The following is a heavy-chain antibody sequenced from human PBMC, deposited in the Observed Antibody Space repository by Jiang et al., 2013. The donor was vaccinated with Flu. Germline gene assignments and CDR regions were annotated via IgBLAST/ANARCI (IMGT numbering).Heavy chain of an antibody. CDR1: GYSFTSYW. CDR2: IYPGDSDT. J-gene: IGHJ2*01. CDR3: ARSLEAGVVREFFEAHWYFDL. D-gene: IGHD3-22*01. V-gene: IGHV5-51*01. Sequence: EVKKPGESLKISCKGSGYSFTSYWIGWVRQMPGKGLEWMGIIYPGDSDTRYSPSFQGQVTISADKSISTAYLQWSSLKASDTAMYYCARSLEAGVVREFFEAHWYFDLWGRGTLVTVSS.